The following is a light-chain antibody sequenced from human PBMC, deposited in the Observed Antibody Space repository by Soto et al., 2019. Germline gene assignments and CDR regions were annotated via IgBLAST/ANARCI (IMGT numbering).Light chain of an antibody. CDR1: QSVSSSY. V-gene: IGKV3-20*01. CDR2: GAS. Sequence: EIVLTQSPGTLSLSPGERATLSCRASQSVSSSYLAWYQQKPGQAPRLLIYGASSRATGITDRFSGSGSGTDFTLTISRLEPEDFAVYYCQQYGSSPFTFCPGTKVYIK. J-gene: IGKJ3*01. CDR3: QQYGSSPFT.